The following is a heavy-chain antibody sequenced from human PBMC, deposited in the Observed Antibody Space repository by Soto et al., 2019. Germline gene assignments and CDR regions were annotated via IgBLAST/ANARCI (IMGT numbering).Heavy chain of an antibody. V-gene: IGHV3-33*01. CDR1: GFTFSSYG. CDR2: IWYDGSNK. J-gene: IGHJ6*02. Sequence: QVQLVESGGGVVQPGRSLRLSCAASGFTFSSYGMHWVRQAPGKGLEWVAVIWYDGSNKYYADSVKGRFTISRDNSKNTLYLQMNSLRAEDTAVYYCARDVARDWSSIYYGMDVWGQGTTVTVS. D-gene: IGHD3-9*01. CDR3: ARDVARDWSSIYYGMDV.